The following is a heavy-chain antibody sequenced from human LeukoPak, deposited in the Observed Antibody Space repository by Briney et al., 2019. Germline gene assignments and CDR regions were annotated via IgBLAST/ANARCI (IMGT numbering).Heavy chain of an antibody. CDR1: GGSFSGYY. CDR3: ARTYYYDSSGYYALDV. D-gene: IGHD3-22*01. V-gene: IGHV4-34*01. Sequence: SETLSLTCAVYGGSFSGYYWSWIRQPPGKGLEWIGEINHSGSTNYNPSLKSRVTISVDKSKNQFSLKLSSVTGADTAVYYCARTYYYDSSGYYALDVWGQGTTVTVSS. CDR2: INHSGST. J-gene: IGHJ6*01.